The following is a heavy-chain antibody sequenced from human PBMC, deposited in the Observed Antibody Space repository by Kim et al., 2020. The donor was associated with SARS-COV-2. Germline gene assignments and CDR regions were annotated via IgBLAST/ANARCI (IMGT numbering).Heavy chain of an antibody. Sequence: ASVKVSCKASGYTFTSYYMHWVRQAPGQGLEWMGIINPSGGSTRYAQKFQGRVTMTRDTSTSTVYMELSSLRSEDTAVYYCARDLTTVVIPSGYYYGMDVGGQGTTVTVSS. CDR2: INPSGGST. D-gene: IGHD4-17*01. J-gene: IGHJ6*02. V-gene: IGHV1-46*01. CDR3: ARDLTTVVIPSGYYYGMDV. CDR1: GYTFTSYY.